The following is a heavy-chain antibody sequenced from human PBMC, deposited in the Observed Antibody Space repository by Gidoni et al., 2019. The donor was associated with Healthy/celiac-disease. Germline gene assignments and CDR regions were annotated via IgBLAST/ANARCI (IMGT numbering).Heavy chain of an antibody. J-gene: IGHJ4*02. CDR1: GYTFTGYY. Sequence: QVQLVQSGAEVKKPGASVKVSCTASGYTFTGYYMHWVRQAPGQGLEWMGWINPNRRGTNNAQKFQGRVTMTRDTSISTAYMELSRLRSEDTDVYYCARGGFFYDSSGYYLLPFDYWGQGTLVTVSS. CDR3: ARGGFFYDSSGYYLLPFDY. D-gene: IGHD3-22*01. CDR2: INPNRRGT. V-gene: IGHV1-2*02.